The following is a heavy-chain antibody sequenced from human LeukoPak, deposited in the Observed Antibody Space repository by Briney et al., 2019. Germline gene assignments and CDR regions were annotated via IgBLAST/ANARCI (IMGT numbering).Heavy chain of an antibody. CDR3: AGSLMNTAPRHDY. J-gene: IGHJ4*02. V-gene: IGHV1-18*01. D-gene: IGHD3-16*01. CDR2: ISAYNGNT. Sequence: ASVKVSCKASGYSFSSYTLSWVRQAPGQGREWMGWISAYNGNTNYAQRLQGRVTMTTDTSTSTAYMELRSLTSDDTAVYYCAGSLMNTAPRHDYWGQGTLVTVSS. CDR1: GYSFSSYT.